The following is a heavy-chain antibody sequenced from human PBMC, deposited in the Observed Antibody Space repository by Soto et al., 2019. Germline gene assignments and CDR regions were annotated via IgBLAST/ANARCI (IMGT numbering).Heavy chain of an antibody. Sequence: QVQLVQSGAEVKKPGASVKVSCKASGYSFTRYGISWVRQAPGQGLEWMGWISGYNANTNYPENLQGRVTMTTDTSTSTAYMEVRNLISDDTAVYYCARMGDVPYYYYGLDVLGEGT. D-gene: IGHD3-16*01. CDR2: ISGYNANT. J-gene: IGHJ6*01. V-gene: IGHV1-18*01. CDR3: ARMGDVPYYYYGLDV. CDR1: GYSFTRYG.